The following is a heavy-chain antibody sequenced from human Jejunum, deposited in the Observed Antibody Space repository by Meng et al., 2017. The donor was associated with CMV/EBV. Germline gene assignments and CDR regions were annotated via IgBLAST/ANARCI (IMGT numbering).Heavy chain of an antibody. CDR2: IYHSGST. CDR3: ARRRGGSGRDC. Sequence: HVQGAGPGLVKPSETLSLTCNVSGGSISSNGYYWDWVRQPPGKGLEWIGAIYHSGSTSYNPSLQSRVPMFVDTSKNQFSLMLTSVTATDTAVYYCARRRGGSGRDCWGQGTLVTVSS. J-gene: IGHJ4*02. D-gene: IGHD3-10*01. V-gene: IGHV4-39*01. CDR1: GGSISSNGYY.